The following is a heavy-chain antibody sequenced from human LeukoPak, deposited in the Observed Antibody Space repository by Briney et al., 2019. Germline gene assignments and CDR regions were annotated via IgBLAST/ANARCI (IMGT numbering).Heavy chain of an antibody. V-gene: IGHV4-34*01. J-gene: IGHJ4*02. CDR2: INQSGST. Sequence: PSGTLSLTCAAYGGSFSGYYWSWIRQPPGKGLEWIGEINQSGSTNYNPSLKSRVTISVDTSKNQFSLKLSSVTAADTAVYYCARGGLGFWSGYCYLFDYWGQGTLVTVSS. CDR1: GGSFSGYY. D-gene: IGHD3-3*01. CDR3: ARGGLGFWSGYCYLFDY.